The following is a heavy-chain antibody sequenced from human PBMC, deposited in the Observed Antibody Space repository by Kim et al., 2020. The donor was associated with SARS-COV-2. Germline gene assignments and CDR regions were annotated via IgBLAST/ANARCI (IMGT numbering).Heavy chain of an antibody. CDR3: ARVGWYGVRGY. J-gene: IGHJ4*02. V-gene: IGHV3-48*03. D-gene: IGHD6-19*01. Sequence: GGSLRLSCAAPGFTFSSYEMNWVRQAPGKGLEWVSYISSSGSTIYYADSVKGRFTISRDNAKNSLYLQMNSLRAEDTAVYYCARVGWYGVRGYWGQGTLVTVSS. CDR1: GFTFSSYE. CDR2: ISSSGSTI.